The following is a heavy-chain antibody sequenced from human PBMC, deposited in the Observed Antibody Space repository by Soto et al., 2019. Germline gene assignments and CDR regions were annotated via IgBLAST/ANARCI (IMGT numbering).Heavy chain of an antibody. Sequence: QVQLQQWGAGPLRPLETLSLTCGVSGGSFSGYYWAWIRQSPGKGLEWIGEINDRGSINYNPSLKSRFRISVDTAKNHYSRNLRSVTAADTAVYYCARESHDILTGPPWVWYFDLWGRGTLVTVSS. V-gene: IGHV4-34*01. CDR2: INDRGSI. J-gene: IGHJ2*01. CDR3: ARESHDILTGPPWVWYFDL. CDR1: GGSFSGYY. D-gene: IGHD3-9*01.